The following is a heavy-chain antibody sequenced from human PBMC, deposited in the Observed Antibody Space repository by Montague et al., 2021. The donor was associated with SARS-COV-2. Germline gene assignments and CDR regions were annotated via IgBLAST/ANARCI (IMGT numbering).Heavy chain of an antibody. V-gene: IGHV2-5*02. D-gene: IGHD4-17*01. J-gene: IGHJ5*02. Sequence: PALVKPTQTLTLTCTFSGFSLNTSGEGVGWVRQPPGKALEWLALIYWDDDERYSPSLKSRSTISKDTTKNEVVLTVASMDPVDTATYYCARYGDYGSWFDPWGQGTLVTVSS. CDR1: GFSLNTSGEG. CDR2: IYWDDDE. CDR3: ARYGDYGSWFDP.